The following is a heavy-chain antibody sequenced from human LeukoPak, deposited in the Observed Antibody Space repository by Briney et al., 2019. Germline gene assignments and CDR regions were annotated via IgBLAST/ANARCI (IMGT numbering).Heavy chain of an antibody. CDR1: GFTLSNAR. CDR3: ARDHHGDRDFDY. CDR2: IKSKTDGGTT. Sequence: GGSLRLSCAASGFTLSNARMSWVRQAPGKGLEWVGRIKSKTDGGTTDYAAPVKGRFTIPRDDSKNTLYLQMNSLRAEDTAVYYCARDHHGDRDFDYWGPGTLVTASS. V-gene: IGHV3-15*01. J-gene: IGHJ4*02. D-gene: IGHD4-17*01.